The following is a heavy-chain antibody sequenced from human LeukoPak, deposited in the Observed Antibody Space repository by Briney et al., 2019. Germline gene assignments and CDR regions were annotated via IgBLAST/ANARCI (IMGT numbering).Heavy chain of an antibody. D-gene: IGHD3-10*01. J-gene: IGHJ5*02. V-gene: IGHV1-3*03. CDR3: ARMFYFDSGSDNWFDP. Sequence: GASVKVSCKASGYTFTSYAMHWVRQAPGQRLEWMGWINAGNGNTKYSQEFQGRVTITRDTSASTAYMEMSSLRPEDTAVYYCARMFYFDSGSDNWFDPWGQGTLVTVSS. CDR2: INAGNGNT. CDR1: GYTFTSYA.